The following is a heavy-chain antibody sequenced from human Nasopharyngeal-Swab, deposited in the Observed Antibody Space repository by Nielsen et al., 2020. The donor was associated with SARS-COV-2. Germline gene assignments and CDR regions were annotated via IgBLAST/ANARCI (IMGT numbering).Heavy chain of an antibody. CDR2: IYPGDSDT. CDR1: GYSFTSYW. J-gene: IGHJ5*02. CDR3: ARRVYYGSGSYYKSGAINWFDP. V-gene: IGHV5-51*01. Sequence: GESLKISCKGSGYSFTSYWIGWVRQMPGKGLEWMVIIYPGDSDTSYSPSFQGQVTISAAKSISTAYLQWSSLKASDTAMYYCARRVYYGSGSYYKSGAINWFDPWGQGTLVTVSS. D-gene: IGHD3-10*01.